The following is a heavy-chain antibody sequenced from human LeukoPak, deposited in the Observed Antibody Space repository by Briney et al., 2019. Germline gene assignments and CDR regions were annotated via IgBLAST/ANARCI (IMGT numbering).Heavy chain of an antibody. CDR2: TYSDSST. D-gene: IGHD2-21*02. Sequence: AGGSLRLSCAASGFTVSNNYMSWVRQAPGKGLEWVSITYSDSSTNYADSVKGRFTISRDTSQNTLSLQMNSLRAKDTAVYYCVRKNRDFNAAFDIWGQGTVVTVSS. CDR3: VRKNRDFNAAFDI. CDR1: GFTVSNNY. V-gene: IGHV3-53*01. J-gene: IGHJ3*02.